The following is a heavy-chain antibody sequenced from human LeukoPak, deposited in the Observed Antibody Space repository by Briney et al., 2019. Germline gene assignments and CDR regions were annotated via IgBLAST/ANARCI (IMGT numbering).Heavy chain of an antibody. CDR1: GITFSSYG. D-gene: IGHD5-18*01. Sequence: GGSLRLSCAASGITFSSYGMSWVRQAPGKGLEWVSSISSTGGTTYYADSVKGRFTISRDNSKNTLYLQMNSLRAEDTAVYYCAKDGYNYGRNYYYYMDVWGKGTTVTVSS. CDR2: ISSTGGTT. J-gene: IGHJ6*03. CDR3: AKDGYNYGRNYYYYMDV. V-gene: IGHV3-23*01.